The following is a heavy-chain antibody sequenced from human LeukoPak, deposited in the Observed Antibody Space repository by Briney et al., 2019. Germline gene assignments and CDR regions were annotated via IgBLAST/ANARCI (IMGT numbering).Heavy chain of an antibody. J-gene: IGHJ4*02. D-gene: IGHD6-19*01. CDR1: GGTFSSYA. Sequence: ASVKVSCKASGGTFSSYAISWVRQAPGQGLEWMGRIIPILGIANYAQKFQGRVTITADKSTSTAYMELSSLRSEDTAVYYCARVTGYSSGWYYYFDYWGQGTLVTVSS. CDR3: ARVTGYSSGWYYYFDY. CDR2: IIPILGIA. V-gene: IGHV1-69*04.